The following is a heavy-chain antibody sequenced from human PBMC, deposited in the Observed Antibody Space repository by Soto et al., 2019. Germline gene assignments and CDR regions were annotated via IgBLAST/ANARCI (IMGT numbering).Heavy chain of an antibody. CDR1: GYTIACKY. D-gene: IGHD6-13*01. J-gene: IGHJ4*02. CDR3: PRARCSFYCDN. CDR2: INPNSGGT. Sequence: VEASSKASGYTIACKYLHWPRQEPGKGLEWLRWINPNSGGTNYAQKFQGWVTMSRDTSSGTAYMELSRLRSDYTAVYYGPRARCSFYCDNWGEGTLVTGSS. V-gene: IGHV1-2*04.